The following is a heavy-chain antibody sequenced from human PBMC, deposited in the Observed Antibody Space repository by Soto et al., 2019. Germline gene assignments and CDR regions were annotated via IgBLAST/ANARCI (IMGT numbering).Heavy chain of an antibody. CDR2: MNPNNGKT. D-gene: IGHD3-3*01. J-gene: IGHJ6*03. Sequence: ASVEVSCKASGDTFTSYAMSWVRQATGQGLEWMGWMNPNNGKTDYAQKFQGRVTMTRNTSISTAYMELSSLRSEDTAVYYCARALGNYYDFWSGYYSYYYYYYMDVWGKGTTVTVSS. V-gene: IGHV1-8*01. CDR1: GDTFTSYA. CDR3: ARALGNYYDFWSGYYSYYYYYYMDV.